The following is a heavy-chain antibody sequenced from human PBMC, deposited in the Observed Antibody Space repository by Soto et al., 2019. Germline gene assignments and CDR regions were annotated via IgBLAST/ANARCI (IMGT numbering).Heavy chain of an antibody. J-gene: IGHJ4*02. V-gene: IGHV2-70*11. CDR1: GFSLSTSGMC. Sequence: GSGPTLVNPTQTLTLTCTFSGFSLSTSGMCVSWIRQPPGKALEWLARIDWDDDKYYSTSLKTRLTISKDTSKNQVVLTMTNKEPVDTATYYCARILLAVGYCSGGSCAAGVDYFDYWGQGTLVTVSS. D-gene: IGHD2-15*01. CDR2: IDWDDDK. CDR3: ARILLAVGYCSGGSCAAGVDYFDY.